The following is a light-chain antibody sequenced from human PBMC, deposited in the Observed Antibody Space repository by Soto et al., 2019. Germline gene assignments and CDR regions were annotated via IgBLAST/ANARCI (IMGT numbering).Light chain of an antibody. J-gene: IGLJ1*01. CDR2: EVS. CDR3: SSYTSSGTYA. CDR1: ISDVGGYNY. Sequence: QSVVTHPASVAGSPGQSITISCTGTISDVGGYNYVSWYQQHPGKAPKVMIYEVSNRPSGVSNRFSGSKSGNTASLTISGLQAEDEADYYCSSYTSSGTYAFGTGTKVTVL. V-gene: IGLV2-14*01.